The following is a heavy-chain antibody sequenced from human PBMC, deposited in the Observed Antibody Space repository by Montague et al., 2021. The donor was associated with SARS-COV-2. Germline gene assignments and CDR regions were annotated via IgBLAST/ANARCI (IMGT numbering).Heavy chain of an antibody. Sequence: TLSLTCTVSGGSISSGGYYWSWIRQHPGKGLEWIGYIYYSGSTYYXPSLKSRVTISVDTSKNQFSLKLSSLTAADTAVYYCARGRTVTTFYSYYGMDVWGQGTTVTVSS. D-gene: IGHD4-17*01. J-gene: IGHJ6*02. CDR1: GGSISSGGYY. CDR2: IYYSGST. V-gene: IGHV4-31*03. CDR3: ARGRTVTTFYSYYGMDV.